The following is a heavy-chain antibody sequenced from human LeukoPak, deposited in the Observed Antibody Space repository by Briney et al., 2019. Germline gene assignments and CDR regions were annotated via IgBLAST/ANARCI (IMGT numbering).Heavy chain of an antibody. CDR3: ARPLGSTGYYFGY. CDR2: ISGSGGST. Sequence: GGSLRLSCAASGFTFSSYAMSWVRQAPGEGLEWVSGISGSGGSTYYTDSVKGRFTISRDNSKNTLSLQMNSLRADDTAVHYCARPLGSTGYYFGYWGQGALVTVSS. V-gene: IGHV3-23*01. D-gene: IGHD3-22*01. J-gene: IGHJ4*02. CDR1: GFTFSSYA.